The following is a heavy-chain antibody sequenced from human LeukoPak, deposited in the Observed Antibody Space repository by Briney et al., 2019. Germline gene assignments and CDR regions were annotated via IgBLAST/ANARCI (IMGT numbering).Heavy chain of an antibody. CDR2: ISGSGGST. CDR3: AKDLRGGTMVRGVTVDY. J-gene: IGHJ4*02. CDR1: GFTFSSYA. V-gene: IGHV3-23*01. Sequence: GGSLRLSCAASGFTFSSYAMSWVRQAPGKGLEWVSAISGSGGSTYYADSVKGRFTISRDNSKNTLYLQMNSLRAEDTAVYYCAKDLRGGTMVRGVTVDYWGQGTLVTVSP. D-gene: IGHD3-10*01.